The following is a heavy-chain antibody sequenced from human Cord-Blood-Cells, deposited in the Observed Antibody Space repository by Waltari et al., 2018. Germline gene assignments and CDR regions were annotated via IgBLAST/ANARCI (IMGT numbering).Heavy chain of an antibody. D-gene: IGHD6-13*01. J-gene: IGHJ5*02. CDR2: INAGNGNT. CDR1: GYTFTSYA. CDR3: ARGPAYIAAAGNGWFDP. Sequence: QVQLVQSGAEVKKPGASVKVSCKASGYTFTSYAMHWVRQAPGQRLEWMGWINAGNGNTKYSQKFQGRVTITRDTSASTAYMELSSLRSEDTAVYYCARGPAYIAAAGNGWFDPWGQGTLVTVSS. V-gene: IGHV1-3*01.